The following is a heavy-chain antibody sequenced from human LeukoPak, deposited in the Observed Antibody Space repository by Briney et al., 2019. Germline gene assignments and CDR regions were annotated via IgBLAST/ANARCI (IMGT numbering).Heavy chain of an antibody. D-gene: IGHD4-23*01. V-gene: IGHV5-51*01. J-gene: IGHJ4*02. CDR2: IHPGDSDT. CDR1: GYSFSNYW. Sequence: GESLKISCKGSGYSFSNYWIAWVRQMTGKGLEWMGIIHPGDSDTRHSPSFQGQVTISGDKSISTAYLQWSSLKASDTAMYYCARYDYGGNSGFNYWGQGTQVTVSS. CDR3: ARYDYGGNSGFNY.